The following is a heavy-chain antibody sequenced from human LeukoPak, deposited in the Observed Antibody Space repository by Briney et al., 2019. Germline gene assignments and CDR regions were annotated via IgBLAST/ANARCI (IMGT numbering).Heavy chain of an antibody. CDR3: AREYPGSNYYYYGMDV. Sequence: PGGSLRLSCAASGFTFSSYDMHWVRQATGKGLEWVSAIGTAGDTYYPGSVKGRFTISRENAKNSLYLQMNSLRAGDTAVYYCAREYPGSNYYYYGMDVRGQGTTVTVPS. CDR1: GFTFSSYD. J-gene: IGHJ6*02. CDR2: IGTAGDT. D-gene: IGHD2-2*01. V-gene: IGHV3-13*01.